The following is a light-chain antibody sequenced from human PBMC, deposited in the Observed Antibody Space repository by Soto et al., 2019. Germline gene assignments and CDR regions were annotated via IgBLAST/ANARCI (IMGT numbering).Light chain of an antibody. J-gene: IGLJ2*01. CDR3: AAWDDSLNGVV. CDR1: GSNIGSNA. Sequence: QSVLTQPPSVSEAPGQRVTISCSGSGSNIGSNAVNWYQQFPGKAPKLLIYYNDLVPSGVSDRFSGSKSGSSASLAIRRLQSEDEADYYCAAWDDSLNGVVFGGGTKLTVL. V-gene: IGLV1-36*01. CDR2: YND.